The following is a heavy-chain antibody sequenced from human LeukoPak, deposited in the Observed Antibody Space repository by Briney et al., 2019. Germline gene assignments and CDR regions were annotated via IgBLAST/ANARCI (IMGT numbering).Heavy chain of an antibody. CDR2: ISYDGSNK. J-gene: IGHJ4*02. Sequence: PGGSLRLSCAASGFTFSSYGMHWVRQAPGKGLEWVAVISYDGSNKYYADSVKGRFTISRDNSKNTLYLQMNSLRAEDTAVYYCARVPKSPYSYGIHPIDYWGQGTLVTVSS. D-gene: IGHD5-18*01. CDR3: ARVPKSPYSYGIHPIDY. V-gene: IGHV3-30*03. CDR1: GFTFSSYG.